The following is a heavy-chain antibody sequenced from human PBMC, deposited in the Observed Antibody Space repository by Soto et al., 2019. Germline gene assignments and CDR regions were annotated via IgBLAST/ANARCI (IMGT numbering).Heavy chain of an antibody. Sequence: QVQLVESGGGVVQPGRSLRLSCAASGFTFSSYAMHWVRQAPGKGLEWVAVISYDGSNKYYADSVKGRFTISRDNSKNXQYLQMNSLRAEDTAVYYWARPLWRDDYNWGYFDLWGRGTLVTVSS. CDR3: ARPLWRDDYNWGYFDL. CDR2: ISYDGSNK. V-gene: IGHV3-30-3*01. CDR1: GFTFSSYA. J-gene: IGHJ2*01. D-gene: IGHD4-4*01.